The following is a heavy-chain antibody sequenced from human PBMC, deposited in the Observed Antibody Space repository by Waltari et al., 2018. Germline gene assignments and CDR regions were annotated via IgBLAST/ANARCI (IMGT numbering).Heavy chain of an antibody. CDR3: ASGATRDYYYYYGMDV. CDR1: GDRVSSHRAA. D-gene: IGHD4-17*01. CDR2: TYYRSKWYN. V-gene: IGHV6-1*01. Sequence: QVQLQQSGPGLVKPSPTLPLTSPLSGDRVSSHRAACYWLRQYLSRGLEWLGRTYYRSKWYNDYAVSVKSRITINPDTSKNQFSLQLNSVTPEDTAVYYCASGATRDYYYYYGMDVWGQGTTVTVSS. J-gene: IGHJ6*02.